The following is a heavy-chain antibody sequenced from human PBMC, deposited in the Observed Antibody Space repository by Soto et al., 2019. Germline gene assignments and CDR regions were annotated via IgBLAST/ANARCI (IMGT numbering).Heavy chain of an antibody. V-gene: IGHV1-24*01. CDR2: IDPENGKT. D-gene: IGHD6-19*01. J-gene: IGHJ6*02. CDR3: ATPLGWAGPYYGMDV. CDR1: GRTLSEIS. Sequence: ALVKVSCKVSGRTLSEISIHWGRQAPGRGPEWMGGIDPENGKTTYAQKFQGRFTITGDTSASTAYMELSSLRSDDTAVYYCATPLGWAGPYYGMDVWGQGTTVTVSS.